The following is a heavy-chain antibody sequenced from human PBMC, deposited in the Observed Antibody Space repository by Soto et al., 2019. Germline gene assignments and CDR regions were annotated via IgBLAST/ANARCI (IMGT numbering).Heavy chain of an antibody. CDR2: ISNIGFT. D-gene: IGHD3-10*01. CDR3: TTQGFGGLHGLVDV. Sequence: QVQLQESGPGLVKPSETLSLTCTVSGGSISSINNHFSNHYCSWIRLSPGKGLEWIGYISNIGFTRYNPSLKRRVSISVDPSNNQFSLKLTSVTAADTAVYYFTTQGFGGLHGLVDVWVQGTTVTVSS. CDR1: GGSISSINNHFSNHY. J-gene: IGHJ6*02. V-gene: IGHV4-61*01.